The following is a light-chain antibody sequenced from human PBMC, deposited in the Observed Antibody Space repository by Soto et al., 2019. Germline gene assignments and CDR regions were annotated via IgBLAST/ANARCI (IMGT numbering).Light chain of an antibody. V-gene: IGLV2-8*01. Sequence: QSALTQPPSASGSPGQSVTISCTGTSADVGGYDYVSWYQQVPGKAPKLIIYEVNKRPSGVPGRFSGSKSGITASLPVSGLQIEDEAIYYCCSYDANTRFVVFGGGTKLTVL. CDR3: CSYDANTRFVV. CDR1: SADVGGYDY. J-gene: IGLJ2*01. CDR2: EVN.